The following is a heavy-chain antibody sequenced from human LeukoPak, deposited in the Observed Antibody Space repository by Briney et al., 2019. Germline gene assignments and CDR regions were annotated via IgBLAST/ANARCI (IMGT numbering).Heavy chain of an antibody. Sequence: PGGSLRLSCAASGFTFSDYYMSWICQAPGKGLEWVSYISSSGSTIYYADSVKGRFTISRDNAKNSLYLQMNSLRAEDTAVYYCAKTSPYRSSWYGGIDYWGQGTLVTISS. V-gene: IGHV3-11*01. D-gene: IGHD6-13*01. CDR3: AKTSPYRSSWYGGIDY. CDR2: ISSSGSTI. CDR1: GFTFSDYY. J-gene: IGHJ4*02.